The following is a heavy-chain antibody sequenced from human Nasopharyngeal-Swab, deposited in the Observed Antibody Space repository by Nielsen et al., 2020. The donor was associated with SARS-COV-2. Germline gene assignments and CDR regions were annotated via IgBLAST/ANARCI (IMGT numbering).Heavy chain of an antibody. V-gene: IGHV4-34*01. CDR1: GGSFSDYN. CDR2: IYHSGRT. CDR3: ATVDLDY. J-gene: IGHJ4*02. D-gene: IGHD5-24*01. Sequence: SQTLSLTCAVSGGSFSDYNWSWIRQPPGKGLEWIGNIYHSGRTNYNPSLKSRLAISVDTSKNQFSLKLSSVTAADTAVYYCATVDLDYWGQGTLVTVSS.